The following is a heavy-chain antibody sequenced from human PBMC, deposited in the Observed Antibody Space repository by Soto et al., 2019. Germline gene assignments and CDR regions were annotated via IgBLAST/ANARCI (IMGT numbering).Heavy chain of an antibody. CDR1: GGSVSKYY. CDR2: IFYTGST. Sequence: SETLSLTCTVSGGSVSKYYWSWIRQPPGKGLESIGYIFYTGSTNYNPSLKSRVTMSIDTSENQVSLELRSVTAADTAVYYCARHPSASGDAFDIWGRGTMVTVSS. V-gene: IGHV4-59*08. CDR3: ARHPSASGDAFDI. D-gene: IGHD6-13*01. J-gene: IGHJ3*02.